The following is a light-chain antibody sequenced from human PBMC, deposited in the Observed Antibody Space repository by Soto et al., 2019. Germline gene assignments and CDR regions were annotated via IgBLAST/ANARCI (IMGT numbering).Light chain of an antibody. J-gene: IGKJ1*01. CDR3: LQDYTYPWT. Sequence: IQMTQSPSSLSASVRDRVTITCRASQDIGNDLGWYQQKPGKAPNLLIYAASSLRSGVPSRFSGSGSGTHFTLTINSLQAEYAATYFCLQDYTYPWTFGQWTKVEIK. CDR1: QDIGND. CDR2: AAS. V-gene: IGKV1-6*02.